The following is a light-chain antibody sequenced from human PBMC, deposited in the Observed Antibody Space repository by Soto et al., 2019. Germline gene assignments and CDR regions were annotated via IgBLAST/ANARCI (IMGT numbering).Light chain of an antibody. Sequence: EIVLTQSPATLSLSPGQRAALSCRASQNISNSLAWYQQKLGQAPRLLIYDASNRATGLPARFSGSGSGTDFTLTISSLEPEDFAVYYCQQRTNWPMYAFGQGTML. J-gene: IGKJ2*01. V-gene: IGKV3-11*01. CDR3: QQRTNWPMYA. CDR2: DAS. CDR1: QNISNS.